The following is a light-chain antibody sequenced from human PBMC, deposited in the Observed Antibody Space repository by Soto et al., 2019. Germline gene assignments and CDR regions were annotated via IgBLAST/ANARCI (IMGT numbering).Light chain of an antibody. CDR2: EVN. V-gene: IGLV2-14*03. CDR1: SSDVGAYNY. J-gene: IGLJ1*01. Sequence: QSALTQPASVSGSPGQSITISCTGTSSDVGAYNYVSWYQQYPGKAPKLIIYEVNNRPSGVSGRFSGSKSDTTAYLTISGLQAEDEADYYCSSYSDSDTKVFGTGTKVTVL. CDR3: SSYSDSDTKV.